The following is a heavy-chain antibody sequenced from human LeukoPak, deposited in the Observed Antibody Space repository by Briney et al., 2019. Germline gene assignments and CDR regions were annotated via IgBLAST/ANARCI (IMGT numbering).Heavy chain of an antibody. J-gene: IGHJ4*02. V-gene: IGHV4-39*01. CDR3: ARIDSSSWYYFDY. CDR2: IYYSRST. D-gene: IGHD6-13*01. CDR1: GGSISSSSYY. Sequence: SETLSLTCTVSGGSISSSSYYWGWIRQPPGRGLEWIGSIYYSRSTYYNPSLKSRVTISVDTSKNQFSLKLSSVTAADTAVYYCARIDSSSWYYFDYWGQGTLVTVSS.